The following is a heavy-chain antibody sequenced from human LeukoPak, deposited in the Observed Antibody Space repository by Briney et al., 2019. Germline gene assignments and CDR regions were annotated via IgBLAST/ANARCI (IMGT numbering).Heavy chain of an antibody. J-gene: IGHJ4*02. V-gene: IGHV3-48*01. Sequence: GGSLRLSCAASGFTFSSYWMHWVRQAPGKGLEWVSYISSSGSTIYYADSVKGRFTISRDNAKDSLYLQMNSLRAEDTAVYYCARDVSSSRVGSPFDYWGQGTLVTVSS. CDR2: ISSSGSTI. CDR3: ARDVSSSRVGSPFDY. CDR1: GFTFSSYW. D-gene: IGHD6-13*01.